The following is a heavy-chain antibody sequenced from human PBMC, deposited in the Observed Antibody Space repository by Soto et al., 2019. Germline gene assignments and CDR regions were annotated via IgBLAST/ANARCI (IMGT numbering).Heavy chain of an antibody. CDR2: IRTGKRYT. Sequence: ASVKVSCTASGYTITTYAIHWVRQAPGHRPEWMGWIRTGKRYTKYSEKFQGRVTITADTSASPAYMELSSLRSGDTAMYYCVRAVDDSSTVKCYGNVYWGQGTPVTVSS. CDR3: VRAVDDSSTVKCYGNVY. D-gene: IGHD2-2*01. J-gene: IGHJ4*02. V-gene: IGHV1-3*04. CDR1: GYTITTYA.